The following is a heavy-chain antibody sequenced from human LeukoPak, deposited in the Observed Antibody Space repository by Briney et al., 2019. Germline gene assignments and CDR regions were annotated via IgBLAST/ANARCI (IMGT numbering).Heavy chain of an antibody. Sequence: GGSLRLSCAASGFTFSSYNMNWVRQAPGKGLEWVSYISSSSTTIYYADSVKGRFTISRDNVKNSLYLQMNSLRAEDTAVYYCARGRRDHDAFDIWGQGTMVTVSS. V-gene: IGHV3-48*01. CDR3: ARGRRDHDAFDI. CDR1: GFTFSSYN. J-gene: IGHJ3*02. CDR2: ISSSSTTI.